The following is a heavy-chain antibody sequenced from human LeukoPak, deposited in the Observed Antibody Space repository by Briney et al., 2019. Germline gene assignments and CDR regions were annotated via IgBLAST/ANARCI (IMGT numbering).Heavy chain of an antibody. CDR2: IGSRADNHAT. V-gene: IGHV3-73*01. D-gene: IGHD6-13*01. Sequence: PGGSLRLSCAASGFTFSGSAMHWIRQAPGKGLEWVGLIGSRADNHATLYGASMEGKFTISRDDSKNTAYLQMNSLKTEDTAVYYCTRHLDGIAAYDYWGQGSLVTVSS. CDR3: TRHLDGIAAYDY. J-gene: IGHJ4*02. CDR1: GFTFSGSA.